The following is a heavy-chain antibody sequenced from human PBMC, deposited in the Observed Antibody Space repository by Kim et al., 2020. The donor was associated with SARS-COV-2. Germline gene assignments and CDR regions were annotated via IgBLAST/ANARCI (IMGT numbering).Heavy chain of an antibody. CDR3: AASSSGYSSSWYFALGY. D-gene: IGHD6-13*01. J-gene: IGHJ4*02. V-gene: IGHV3-30*07. Sequence: VKGRFTISRDNSKNTLYLQMNSLRAEDTAVYYCAASSSGYSSSWYFALGYWGQGTLVTVSS.